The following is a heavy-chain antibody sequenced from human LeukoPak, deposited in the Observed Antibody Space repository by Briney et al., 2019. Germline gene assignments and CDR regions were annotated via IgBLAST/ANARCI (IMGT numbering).Heavy chain of an antibody. J-gene: IGHJ3*02. D-gene: IGHD2-15*01. CDR2: IYYSGST. Sequence: NPSETLSLTCTVSGGSISSSSYYWGWIRQPPGKGLEWIGSIYYSGSTYYNPSLKSRVTISVDTSKNQFSLKLSSVTAADTAVYYCALSGGSLLGAFDIWGQGTMVTVSS. CDR3: ALSGGSLLGAFDI. V-gene: IGHV4-39*07. CDR1: GGSISSSSYY.